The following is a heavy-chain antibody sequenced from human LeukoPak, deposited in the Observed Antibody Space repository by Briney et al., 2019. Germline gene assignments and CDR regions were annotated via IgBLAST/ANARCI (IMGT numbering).Heavy chain of an antibody. J-gene: IGHJ4*02. CDR3: ATAVRFYIAAAGYYFDY. CDR2: IIPIFGTA. CDR1: GGTFSSYA. V-gene: IGHV1-69*05. D-gene: IGHD6-13*01. Sequence: SVKVSCKASGGTFSSYAISWVRQAPGQGLEWMGGIIPIFGTANYAQKFQGRVTITTDESTSTAYMELSSLRSEDTAVYYCATAVRFYIAAAGYYFDYWGQGTLVTVSS.